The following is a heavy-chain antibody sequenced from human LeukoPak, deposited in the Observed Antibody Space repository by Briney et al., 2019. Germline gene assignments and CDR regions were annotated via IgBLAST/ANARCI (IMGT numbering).Heavy chain of an antibody. CDR1: GFTFSSYS. Sequence: PGGSLRLSCAASGFTFSSYSMNWVRQAPGKGLEWVSYISSSSSTIYYADSVKGRFTISRDNSKSTLYLQMNSLRAEDTAVYYCAKDPLSNTPVYFDYWGQGTLVTVSS. J-gene: IGHJ4*02. CDR2: ISSSSSTI. D-gene: IGHD4-11*01. CDR3: AKDPLSNTPVYFDY. V-gene: IGHV3-48*01.